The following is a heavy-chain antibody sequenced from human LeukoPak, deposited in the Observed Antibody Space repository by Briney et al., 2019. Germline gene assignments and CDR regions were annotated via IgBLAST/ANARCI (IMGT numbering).Heavy chain of an antibody. Sequence: PGGSLRLSCAASGFTFSSYAMSWVRQAPGKGLEWVSAISGSGGSTYYADSVKGRFTTSRDNSKNTLYLQMNSLRAEDTAVYYCAKEANYVWGTYRYTLFDYWGQGTLVTVSS. CDR3: AKEANYVWGTYRYTLFDY. CDR2: ISGSGGST. CDR1: GFTFSSYA. D-gene: IGHD3-16*02. V-gene: IGHV3-23*01. J-gene: IGHJ4*02.